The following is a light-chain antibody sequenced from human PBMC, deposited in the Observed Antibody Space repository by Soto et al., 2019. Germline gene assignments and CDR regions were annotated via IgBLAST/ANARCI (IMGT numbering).Light chain of an antibody. Sequence: DIQMTQSPSTLSASVGDRVTISCRASQTISNWLSWYQQKQGKAPKLLIYKASTLESGVPSRFSGSGSETEFTLTITSLQPDDFATYYCQHRGTFGQGTKVEFK. J-gene: IGKJ1*01. CDR1: QTISNW. CDR2: KAS. V-gene: IGKV1-5*03. CDR3: QHRGT.